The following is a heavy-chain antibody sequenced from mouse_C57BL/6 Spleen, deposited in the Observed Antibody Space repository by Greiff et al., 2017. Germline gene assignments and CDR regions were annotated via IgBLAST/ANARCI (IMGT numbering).Heavy chain of an antibody. J-gene: IGHJ3*01. D-gene: IGHD1-1*01. Sequence: VKLQQPGAELVMPGASVKLSCKASGYTFTSYWMHWVKQRPGQGLEWIGEIDPSDSYTNYNQKFKGKSTLTVDKSSSTAYMQLSSLTSEDSAVYYCARHGSSSAWFAYWGQGTLVTVSA. CDR3: ARHGSSSAWFAY. CDR2: IDPSDSYT. CDR1: GYTFTSYW. V-gene: IGHV1-69*01.